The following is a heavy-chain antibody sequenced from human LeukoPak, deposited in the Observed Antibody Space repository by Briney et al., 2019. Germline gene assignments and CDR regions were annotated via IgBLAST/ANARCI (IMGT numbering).Heavy chain of an antibody. V-gene: IGHV3-74*03. J-gene: IGHJ4*02. CDR3: ARDGAYYFDY. CDR1: GFTFGGSW. Sequence: GGSLRVSCATSGFTFGGSWMLWVRQAPGKGLMCVARISKDGRTTTYVDSVKGRFTVSRDNAKNTLYLQMNSLRAEDTAVYYCARDGAYYFDYWGQGTLVTVSS. D-gene: IGHD4/OR15-4a*01. CDR2: ISKDGRTT.